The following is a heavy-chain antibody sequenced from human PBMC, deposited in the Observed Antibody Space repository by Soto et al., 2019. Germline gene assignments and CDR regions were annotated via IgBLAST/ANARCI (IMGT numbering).Heavy chain of an antibody. Sequence: ASVKVSCKASGYTFTGYYMHWVRQAPGQGLEWMGWINPNSGGTNYAQKFQGRVTMTRDTSISTAYMELSRLRSDDTAVYYCARAKIVGATTLFNYWGQGTLVTVSS. D-gene: IGHD1-26*01. CDR2: INPNSGGT. CDR1: GYTFTGYY. V-gene: IGHV1-2*02. J-gene: IGHJ4*02. CDR3: ARAKIVGATTLFNY.